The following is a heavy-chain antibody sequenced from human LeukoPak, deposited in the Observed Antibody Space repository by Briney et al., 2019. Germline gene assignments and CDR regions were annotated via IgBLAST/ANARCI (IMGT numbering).Heavy chain of an antibody. CDR1: GFTFDDYA. V-gene: IGHV3-9*01. J-gene: IGHJ6*02. CDR2: INWNSGSI. D-gene: IGHD2-2*01. CDR3: AIDRGSTRYYYYGMDV. Sequence: GGSLRLSCAASGFTFDDYAMPWVRQAPGKGLEWVSGINWNSGSIGYADSVKGRFTISRDNTKNSLYLQMNSLRAEDTALYFCAIDRGSTRYYYYGMDVWGQGTTVTVSS.